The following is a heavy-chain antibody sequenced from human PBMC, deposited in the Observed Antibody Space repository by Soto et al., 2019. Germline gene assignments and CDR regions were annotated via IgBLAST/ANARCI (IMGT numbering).Heavy chain of an antibody. Sequence: GESLKISCKGSGYSFTSYWISWVRQMPGKGLEWMGRIDPSDSYTNYSPSFQGHVTISADKSISTAYLQWSSLKASDTAMYYCASDYGGNPNYYYYGMDVWGQGTTVTVS. CDR2: IDPSDSYT. CDR3: ASDYGGNPNYYYYGMDV. V-gene: IGHV5-10-1*01. D-gene: IGHD4-17*01. CDR1: GYSFTSYW. J-gene: IGHJ6*02.